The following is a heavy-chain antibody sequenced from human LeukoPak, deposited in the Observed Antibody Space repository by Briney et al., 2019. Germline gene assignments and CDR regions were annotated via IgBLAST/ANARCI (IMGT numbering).Heavy chain of an antibody. V-gene: IGHV4-34*01. CDR1: GGSLSYYY. Sequence: PSETLSLTCAAYGGSLSYYYWSWIRQPPEKGLEWIGEINRSGSTNYNPPLKSRVSISVDTSKNQFSLKLSSVTAADTAVYYCARGGFYCGDDCYVDYWGQGTLVTVSS. D-gene: IGHD2-21*02. CDR2: INRSGST. J-gene: IGHJ4*02. CDR3: ARGGFYCGDDCYVDY.